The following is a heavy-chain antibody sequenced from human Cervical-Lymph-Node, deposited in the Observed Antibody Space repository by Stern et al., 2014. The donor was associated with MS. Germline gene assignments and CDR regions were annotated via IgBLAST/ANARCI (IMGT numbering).Heavy chain of an antibody. J-gene: IGHJ4*02. V-gene: IGHV5-51*03. Sequence: EVQLVESGTEVKKPGESLKISCKGSGYSFSNYWIGWVRQMPGKGLEWIGIIYPGDSDTRYSPAFPGQVTISADKSINTAYLQWSSLKASDTAFYYCATAPPRGYTYGNFDYWGQGTLVTVSS. CDR3: ATAPPRGYTYGNFDY. CDR1: GYSFSNYW. D-gene: IGHD5-18*01. CDR2: IYPGDSDT.